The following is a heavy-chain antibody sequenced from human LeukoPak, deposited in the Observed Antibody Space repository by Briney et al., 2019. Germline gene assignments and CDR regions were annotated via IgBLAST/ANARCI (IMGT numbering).Heavy chain of an antibody. CDR3: ARDLLTHSSSWYIFEYYYYGMDV. Sequence: GGSLRLSCAASGFTFSSYEMNWVRQAPGKGLEWVAVIWYDGSNKYYADSVKGRFTISRDNSKNTLYLQMNSLRAEDTAVYYCARDLLTHSSSWYIFEYYYYGMDVWGQGTTVTVSS. CDR2: IWYDGSNK. CDR1: GFTFSSYE. V-gene: IGHV3-33*08. D-gene: IGHD6-13*01. J-gene: IGHJ6*02.